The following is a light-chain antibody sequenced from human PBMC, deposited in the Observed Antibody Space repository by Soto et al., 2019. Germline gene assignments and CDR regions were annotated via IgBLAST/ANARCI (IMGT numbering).Light chain of an antibody. CDR1: QSVSSN. Sequence: IVLTQSPGTLSLSPREIATLSCRSSQSVSSNLAWYQQKPGQAPRLLIYGASSRATGIPDRFSGSGSGTDFTLTISRLEPEDFAVYYCQQYGSSLITFGQGTRLE. V-gene: IGKV3-20*01. CDR3: QQYGSSLIT. J-gene: IGKJ5*01. CDR2: GAS.